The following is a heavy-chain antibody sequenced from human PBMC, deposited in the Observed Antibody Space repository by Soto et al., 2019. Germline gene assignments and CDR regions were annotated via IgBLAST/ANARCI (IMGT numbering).Heavy chain of an antibody. CDR2: IYYSGST. D-gene: IGHD3-22*01. CDR1: GGSISSYY. Sequence: TLSLTCTVSGGSISSYYWSWIRQPPGKGLEWIGYIYYSGSTNYNPSPKSRVTISVDTSKNQFSLKLSSVTAADTAVYYCAREQLDYYDSSGYYYFDYWGQGTLVTVSS. V-gene: IGHV4-59*01. CDR3: AREQLDYYDSSGYYYFDY. J-gene: IGHJ4*02.